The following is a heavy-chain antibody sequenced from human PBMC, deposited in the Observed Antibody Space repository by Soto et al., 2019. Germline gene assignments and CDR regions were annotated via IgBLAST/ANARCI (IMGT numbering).Heavy chain of an antibody. CDR1: GYSFTTYW. CDR2: IFPGDSDT. CDR3: ARARVSTPRLEDPFDI. D-gene: IGHD1-1*01. V-gene: IGHV5-51*01. J-gene: IGHJ3*02. Sequence: HGESLKISCEGSGYSFTTYWLAWVRQMPGKGLEYMGIIFPGDSDTRYSPSFQGQVTISADKSISTAYLQWTSLKASDTAIYYCARARVSTPRLEDPFDIWGQGTMVTVSS.